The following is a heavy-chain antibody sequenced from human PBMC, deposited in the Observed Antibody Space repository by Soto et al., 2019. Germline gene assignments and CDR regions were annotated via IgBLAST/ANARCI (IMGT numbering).Heavy chain of an antibody. J-gene: IGHJ4*02. Sequence: SETLSLTCTVSGGSISSYYWSWIRQPPGKGLEWIGYIYYSGKTNYNPSLKSRVTITVDTSKNQLTLKLSPVTAADTAVYYCARQYSSSWSHFDYWGQGTLVTVSS. CDR2: IYYSGKT. V-gene: IGHV4-59*08. D-gene: IGHD6-13*01. CDR1: GGSISSYY. CDR3: ARQYSSSWSHFDY.